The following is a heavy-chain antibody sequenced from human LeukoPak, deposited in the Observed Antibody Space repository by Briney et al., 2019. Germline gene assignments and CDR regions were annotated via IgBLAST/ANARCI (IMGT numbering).Heavy chain of an antibody. CDR3: ARVGDLGYCSSTSCPFDY. J-gene: IGHJ4*02. CDR1: GFTFSSYW. Sequence: GGSLRLSCAASGFTFSSYWMSWVRQAPGKGLEWVANIKQDGSEKYYVDSVKGRFTISRDNAKNSLYLQMNSLRAEDTAVYYCARVGDLGYCSSTSCPFDYWGQGTLVTVSS. CDR2: IKQDGSEK. V-gene: IGHV3-7*01. D-gene: IGHD2-2*01.